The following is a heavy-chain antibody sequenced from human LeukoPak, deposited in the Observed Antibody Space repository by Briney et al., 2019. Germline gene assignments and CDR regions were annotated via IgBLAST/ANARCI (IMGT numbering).Heavy chain of an antibody. CDR2: INPNSGGT. J-gene: IGHJ4*02. Sequence: ASVKVSCKASGYTFTGYYMHWVRQAPGQGLEWMGWINPNSGGTNYAQKFQGRVTMTRDTSISTAYMELSRLRSDDTAVYYCARTMVRGVMVADYWGQGTLVTVSS. D-gene: IGHD3-10*01. CDR3: ARTMVRGVMVADY. V-gene: IGHV1-2*02. CDR1: GYTFTGYY.